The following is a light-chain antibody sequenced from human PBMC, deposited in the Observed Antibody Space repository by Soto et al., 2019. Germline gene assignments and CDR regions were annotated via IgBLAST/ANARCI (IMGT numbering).Light chain of an antibody. CDR2: DVS. V-gene: IGKV1-5*01. J-gene: IGKJ1*01. Sequence: DIQMTQSPSTLSASVGDRVTITCRASQSISTWLAWYQQKPGQAPKVQIYDVSSLQSGVPSRFSGSRSGTEFTLTISSLQPDDFGTYYCQQYDTYSRTFGQGTKVEIK. CDR3: QQYDTYSRT. CDR1: QSISTW.